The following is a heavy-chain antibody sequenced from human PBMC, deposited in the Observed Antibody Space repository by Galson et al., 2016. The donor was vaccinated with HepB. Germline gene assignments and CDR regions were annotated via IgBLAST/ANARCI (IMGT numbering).Heavy chain of an antibody. CDR2: ITHSGST. CDR1: GGPLRDYY. CDR3: AREGYAYGYRRYYYYGMDV. V-gene: IGHV4-34*01. J-gene: IGHJ6*02. D-gene: IGHD5-18*01. Sequence: SETLSLTCVVSGGPLRDYYWSWIRQPPGKGLGWIGEITHSGSTNYNPSLKSRVTISVDTSKSQFSLRLNSVTAADTAVYFCAREGYAYGYRRYYYYGMDVWGQGATVTVSS.